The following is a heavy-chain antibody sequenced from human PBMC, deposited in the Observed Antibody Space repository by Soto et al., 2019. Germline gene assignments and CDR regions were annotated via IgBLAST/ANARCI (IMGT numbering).Heavy chain of an antibody. CDR1: GFTFSSYW. Sequence: EVQLVESGGGLVQPGGSLRLSCAASGFTFSSYWMHWVRQAPGKGLVWVSRINSDGSSTSYADSVKGRFTISRDNAKNTLYLQMNSLRAEDTAVYYCARGVGSSNDYYYYYGMDVWGQGTMVTVSS. D-gene: IGHD6-6*01. V-gene: IGHV3-74*01. J-gene: IGHJ6*02. CDR2: INSDGSST. CDR3: ARGVGSSNDYYYYYGMDV.